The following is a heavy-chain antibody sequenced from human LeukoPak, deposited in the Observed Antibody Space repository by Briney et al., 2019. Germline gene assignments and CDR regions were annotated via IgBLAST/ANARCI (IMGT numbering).Heavy chain of an antibody. V-gene: IGHV1-69*13. CDR1: GGTFSSYA. D-gene: IGHD3-10*01. Sequence: ASVKVSCKASGGTFSSYAISWVRQAPGQGLEWMGGIIPIFGTANYAQKFQGRVTITADESTSTAYMELSSLRSEDTAVYYCARHYYGSGSSKPEDYWGQGTLVTVSS. J-gene: IGHJ4*02. CDR3: ARHYYGSGSSKPEDY. CDR2: IIPIFGTA.